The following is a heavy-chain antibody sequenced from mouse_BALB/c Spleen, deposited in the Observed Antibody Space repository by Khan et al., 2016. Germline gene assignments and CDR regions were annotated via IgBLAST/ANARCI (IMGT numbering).Heavy chain of an antibody. V-gene: IGHV3-2*02. J-gene: IGHJ4*01. CDR1: GYSITSDYA. CDR3: ARSWRGFYAMDY. CDR2: ISYSGST. Sequence: EVKLLESGPGLVKPSQSLSLTCTVTGYSITSDYAWNWIRQFPGNKLEWMGYISYSGSTSYNPSLQSRISITRDTSKNQFFLQLNSVTTEDTATYYCARSWRGFYAMDYWGQGTSVTVSS.